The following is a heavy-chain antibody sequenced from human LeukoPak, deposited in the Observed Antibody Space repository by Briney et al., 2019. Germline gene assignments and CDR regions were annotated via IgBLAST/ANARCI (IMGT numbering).Heavy chain of an antibody. D-gene: IGHD6-13*01. CDR3: ATEYWYRHDY. CDR1: GFNFNYYF. CDR2: IGKDGSGT. Sequence: GGSLRLSCATSGFNFNYYFMAWVRQAPGEGLEWLATIGKDGSGTEYIDSVRGRFTISRDNTKKSIHLQMSSLSADDTAVYFCATEYWYRHDYWGQGTLVTVSS. J-gene: IGHJ4*02. V-gene: IGHV3-7*01.